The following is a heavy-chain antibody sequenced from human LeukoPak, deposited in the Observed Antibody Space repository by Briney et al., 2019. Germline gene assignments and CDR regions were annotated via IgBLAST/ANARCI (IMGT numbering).Heavy chain of an antibody. CDR2: IYYSGST. D-gene: IGHD5-18*01. CDR3: ARAGVYSYGFPQPYYYYYMDV. Sequence: SETLSLTCTVSGGSISSYYWSWIRQPPGQGLEWIGYIYYSGSTNYNPSLKSRVTILVDTSKNQFSLKLSSVTAADTAVCYCARAGVYSYGFPQPYYYYYMDVWGKGTTVTVSS. CDR1: GGSISSYY. J-gene: IGHJ6*03. V-gene: IGHV4-59*01.